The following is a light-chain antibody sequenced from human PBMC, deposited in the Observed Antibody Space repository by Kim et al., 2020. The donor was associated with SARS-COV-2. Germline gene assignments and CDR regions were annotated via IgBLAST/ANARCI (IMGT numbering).Light chain of an antibody. CDR2: EVT. CDR3: CSYSGTTTYVA. V-gene: IGLV2-23*02. CDR1: GSAVGGYTL. Sequence: RSSTISCTGAGSAVGGYTLVSWYQHRPGKAPKLIIFEVTKRPSGVSDRFSGAKSGNTASLTISGLQAEDEADYHCCSYSGTTTYVAFGGGTQLTV. J-gene: IGLJ2*01.